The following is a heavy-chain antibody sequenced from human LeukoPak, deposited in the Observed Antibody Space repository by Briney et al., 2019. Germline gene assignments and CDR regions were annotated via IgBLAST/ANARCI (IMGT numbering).Heavy chain of an antibody. CDR2: IYTSGST. CDR1: GGSISSYY. Sequence: SETLSLTCTVSGGSISSYYWSWIRQPAGKGLEWIGRIYTSGSTNYNPSLKSRVTMSVDTAKNQFSLKLRSVTAADTAVYYCARDPPHYPFDCWGQGTLVTVSS. D-gene: IGHD1-26*01. J-gene: IGHJ4*02. CDR3: ARDPPHYPFDC. V-gene: IGHV4-4*07.